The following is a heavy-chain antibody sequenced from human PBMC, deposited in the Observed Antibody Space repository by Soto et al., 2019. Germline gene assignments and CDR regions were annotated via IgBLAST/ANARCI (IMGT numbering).Heavy chain of an antibody. D-gene: IGHD4-17*01. CDR2: IRSRGSTI. CDR3: ARYLGGDYGEYFDY. Sequence: ESGGGLVKPGGSLRLSCAASGFTFSDYYISWIRQAPGKGLVWVSYIRSRGSTIYYADSVKGRFTLSMDNAKPSLYLQMNSLRAEDTAVYYCARYLGGDYGEYFDYWGQGTLVTVSS. CDR1: GFTFSDYY. J-gene: IGHJ4*02. V-gene: IGHV3-11*01.